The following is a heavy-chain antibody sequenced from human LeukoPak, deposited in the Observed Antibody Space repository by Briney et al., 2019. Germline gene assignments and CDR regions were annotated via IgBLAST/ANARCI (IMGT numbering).Heavy chain of an antibody. CDR2: ISWNSASI. J-gene: IGHJ3*02. CDR3: IKDGGEMHDAFDM. V-gene: IGHV3-9*01. CDR1: GFIFDDYA. D-gene: IGHD3-10*01. Sequence: AGGSLRLSCGTSGFIFDDYAMHWVRQAPGKGLEWVSGISWNSASIGYADSVKGRFTISRDNAKNSLDLQMNSLRVEDTALYYCIKDGGEMHDAFDMWGQGTMVIVSS.